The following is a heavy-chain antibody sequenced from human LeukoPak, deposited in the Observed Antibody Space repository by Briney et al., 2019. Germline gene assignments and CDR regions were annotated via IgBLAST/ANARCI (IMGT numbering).Heavy chain of an antibody. J-gene: IGHJ3*01. CDR2: IVVGSGNT. D-gene: IGHD4-23*01. CDR1: GFTFTSSA. Sequence: SVKVSCKASGFTFTSSAVQWVRQARGQRLEWIGWIVVGSGNTNYAQKFQERVTITRDMSRSTVYMERSSLRSEDTAVYYCAAEGRPTVVTFRKGAVDLWGQGTMVTVSS. V-gene: IGHV1-58*01. CDR3: AAEGRPTVVTFRKGAVDL.